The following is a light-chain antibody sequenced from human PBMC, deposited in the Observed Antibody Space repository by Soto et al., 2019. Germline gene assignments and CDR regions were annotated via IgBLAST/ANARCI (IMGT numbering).Light chain of an antibody. CDR3: VAWDDGPNVRV. CDR1: SSNIGSNP. Sequence: QSVLTQPPSASGTPGQKVTISCSGSSSNIGSNPVNWYQQIPGAAPKLLIYNNNQRPSGVPDRFSGSKSGTSTSLAISGLQSEDEADYYCVAWDDGPNVRVFGGGTKLTVL. J-gene: IGLJ3*02. V-gene: IGLV1-44*01. CDR2: NNN.